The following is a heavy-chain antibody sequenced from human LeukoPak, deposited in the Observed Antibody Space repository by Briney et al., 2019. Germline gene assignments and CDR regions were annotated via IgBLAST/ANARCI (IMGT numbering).Heavy chain of an antibody. J-gene: IGHJ3*02. CDR1: GGSISSGDYY. V-gene: IGHV4-30-4*01. CDR2: IYYSGST. Sequence: SETLSLTCTVSGGSISSGDYYWSWIRQPPGKGLEWIGYIYYSGSTYYNPSLKSRVTISVDTSKNQFSLKLSSVTAADTAVYYCASTAYQWGLRGWGAFDIWGQGTMVTVSS. D-gene: IGHD1-26*01. CDR3: ASTAYQWGLRGWGAFDI.